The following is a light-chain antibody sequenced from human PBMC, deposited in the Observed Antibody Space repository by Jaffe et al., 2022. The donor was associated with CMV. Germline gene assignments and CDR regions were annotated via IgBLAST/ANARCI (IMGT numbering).Light chain of an antibody. J-gene: IGKJ2*01. CDR2: AAS. Sequence: DIQMTQSPSSLSASVGDRVTITCRTSQIISTYLNWYQQKPGKAPKLLIYAASSLQSGVPSRFSGSGSGTEFTLTISSLQPEDFATYYCQQSYSTPRTFGQGTKLEIK. V-gene: IGKV1-39*01. CDR1: QIISTY. CDR3: QQSYSTPRT.